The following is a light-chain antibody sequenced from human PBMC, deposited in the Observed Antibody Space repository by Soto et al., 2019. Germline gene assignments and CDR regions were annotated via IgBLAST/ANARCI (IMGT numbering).Light chain of an antibody. CDR1: QAISTW. V-gene: IGKV1D-12*01. CDR3: QQANSFPRT. Sequence: DIQMTQSPSSVSASVGDRVTITCRASQAISTWLAWYQQKPGKAPKHLIYAASNLQTGVPSSVSGGGSGTDFTLTISSLQPEDFATYYCQQANSFPRTFGQGTKVDIK. J-gene: IGKJ1*01. CDR2: AAS.